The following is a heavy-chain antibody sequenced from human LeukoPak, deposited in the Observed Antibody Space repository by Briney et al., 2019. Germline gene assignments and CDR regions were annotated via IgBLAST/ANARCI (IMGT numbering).Heavy chain of an antibody. V-gene: IGHV4-59*08. CDR1: GGSISSYY. Sequence: SETLSLTCTVSGGSISSYYWSWIRQPPGKGLEWIGYIYYSGSTNYNPSLKSRVTISVDTSKNQFSLKLSSVTAADMAVYYCASRGGDYYDRIYEHWGQGTLVTVSP. J-gene: IGHJ1*01. D-gene: IGHD3-22*01. CDR2: IYYSGST. CDR3: ASRGGDYYDRIYEH.